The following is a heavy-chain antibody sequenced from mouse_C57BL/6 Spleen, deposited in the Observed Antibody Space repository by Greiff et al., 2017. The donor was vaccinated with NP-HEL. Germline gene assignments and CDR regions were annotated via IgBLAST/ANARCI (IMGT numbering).Heavy chain of an antibody. J-gene: IGHJ2*01. CDR1: GFTFSSYA. CDR3: ARDRGDRDYFDY. Sequence: EVNVVESGGGLVKPGGSLKLSCAASGFTFSSYAMSWVRQTPEKRLEWVATISDGGSYTYYPDNVKGRFTISRDNAKNNLYLQMSHLKSEDTAMYYCARDRGDRDYFDYWGQGTTLTVSS. CDR2: ISDGGSYT. V-gene: IGHV5-4*01. D-gene: IGHD3-3*01.